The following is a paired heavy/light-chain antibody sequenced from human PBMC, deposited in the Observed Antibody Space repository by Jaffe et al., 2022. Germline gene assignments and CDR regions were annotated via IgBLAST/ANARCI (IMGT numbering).Light chain of an antibody. Sequence: QSVLTQPPSASGTPGQRVTISCSGSSSNIGSNTVNWYQQLPGTAPKLLIYSNNQRPSGVPDRFSGSKSGTSASLAISGLQSEDEADYYCAAWDDSLNGQVFGTGTKVTVL. V-gene: IGLV1-44*01. CDR1: SSNIGSNT. CDR2: SNN. J-gene: IGLJ1*01. CDR3: AAWDDSLNGQV.
Heavy chain of an antibody. CDR3: ARQGYYDFWSGRADDAFDI. V-gene: IGHV4-39*01. D-gene: IGHD3-3*01. CDR1: GGSISSSSYY. CDR2: IYYSGST. J-gene: IGHJ3*02. Sequence: QLQLQESGPGLVKPSETLSLTCTVSGGSISSSSYYWGWIRQPPGKGLEWIGSIYYSGSTYYNPSLKSRVTISVDTSKNQFSLKLSSVTAADTAVYYCARQGYYDFWSGRADDAFDIWGQGTMVTVSS.